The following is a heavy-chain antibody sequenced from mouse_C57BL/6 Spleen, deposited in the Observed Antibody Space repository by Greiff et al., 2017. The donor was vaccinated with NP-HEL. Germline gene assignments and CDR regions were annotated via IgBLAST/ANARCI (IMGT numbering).Heavy chain of an antibody. D-gene: IGHD1-1*01. Sequence: VQLQQSGAELMKPGASVKLSCKATGYTFTGYWIEWVKQRPGHGLEWIGEILPGSGSTNYNEKFKGKATFTADTSSNTAYMQLSSLTTEDAAIYDCASSHYYGSSIYAMDYWGQGTSVTVSS. V-gene: IGHV1-9*01. CDR1: GYTFTGYW. J-gene: IGHJ4*01. CDR3: ASSHYYGSSIYAMDY. CDR2: ILPGSGST.